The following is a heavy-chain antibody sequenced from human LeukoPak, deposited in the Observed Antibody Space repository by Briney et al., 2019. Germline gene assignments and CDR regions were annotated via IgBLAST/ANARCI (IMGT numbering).Heavy chain of an antibody. Sequence: GGSLRLSCAASGFTFSNYAMSWIRQAPGKGLEWVSYISSSGSTIYYADSVKGRFTISRDNAKNSLYLQMNSLRAEDTAVYYCARDRKQQPPPGGDLQGRWGYFDYWGQGTLVTVSS. D-gene: IGHD6-13*01. CDR3: ARDRKQQPPPGGDLQGRWGYFDY. J-gene: IGHJ4*02. CDR1: GFTFSNYA. V-gene: IGHV3-11*01. CDR2: ISSSGSTI.